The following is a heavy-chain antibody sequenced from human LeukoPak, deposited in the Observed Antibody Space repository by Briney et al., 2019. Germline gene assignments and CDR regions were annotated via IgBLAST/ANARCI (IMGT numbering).Heavy chain of an antibody. J-gene: IGHJ4*02. V-gene: IGHV3-23*01. D-gene: IGHD6-13*01. CDR1: GFTVSSNY. CDR3: AKDGESAAAAGTGYYFDY. CDR2: ISGSGGST. Sequence: GGSLRLSCAASGFTVSSNYMSWVRQAPGKGLEWVSAISGSGGSTYYADSVKGRFTISRDNSKNTLYLQMNSLRAEDTAVYYCAKDGESAAAAGTGYYFDYWGQGTLVTVSS.